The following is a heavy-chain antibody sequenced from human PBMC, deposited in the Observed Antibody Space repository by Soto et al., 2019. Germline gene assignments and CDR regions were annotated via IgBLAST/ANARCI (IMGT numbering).Heavy chain of an antibody. J-gene: IGHJ4*01. CDR2: IYYSGST. CDR1: GGSISSGGYY. CDR3: ARLRADRLYYFYY. Sequence: PSETLSLTCTVSGGSISSGGYYWSWIRQHPGKGLEWIGYIYYSGSTYYNPSLKSRVTISVDTSKNQFSLKLSSVTAADTAVYCCARLRADRLYYFYYRGQRTPVPVSS. V-gene: IGHV4-31*03.